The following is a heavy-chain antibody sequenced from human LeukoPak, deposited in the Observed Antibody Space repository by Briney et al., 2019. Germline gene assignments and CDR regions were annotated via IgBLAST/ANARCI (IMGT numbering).Heavy chain of an antibody. Sequence: SVKVSCKASGGTFNSYAIRWVRQAPGQGLEWMGRIIPIFGTANYAQKFQGRVTITTDESTSTAYMELSSLRSEDTAVYYCARDLIVGATEGPWFDPWGQGTLVTVSS. D-gene: IGHD1-26*01. CDR1: GGTFNSYA. J-gene: IGHJ5*02. CDR2: IIPIFGTA. CDR3: ARDLIVGATEGPWFDP. V-gene: IGHV1-69*05.